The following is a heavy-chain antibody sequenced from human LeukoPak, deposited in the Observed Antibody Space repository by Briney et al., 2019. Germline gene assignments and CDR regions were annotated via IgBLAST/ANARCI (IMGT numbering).Heavy chain of an antibody. Sequence: GESLKISCKGSGYSFTSYWIGWVRQMPGKGLEWMGIIYPGDSDTRYSPSFQGQVTISADKSISTAYLQWSSLKASDTAMYYCARLEGSRAVAGTTNGLLDYWGQGTLVTVSS. CDR1: GYSFTSYW. D-gene: IGHD6-19*01. CDR3: ARLEGSRAVAGTTNGLLDY. V-gene: IGHV5-51*01. J-gene: IGHJ4*02. CDR2: IYPGDSDT.